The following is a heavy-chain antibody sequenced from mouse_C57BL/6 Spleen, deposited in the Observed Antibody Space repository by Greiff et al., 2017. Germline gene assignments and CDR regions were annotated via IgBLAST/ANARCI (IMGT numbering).Heavy chain of an antibody. CDR3: ARSLITTVVARMDY. D-gene: IGHD1-1*01. V-gene: IGHV1-81*01. CDR1: GYTFTSYG. J-gene: IGHJ4*01. CDR2: IYPRSGNT. Sequence: VQLQQSGAELARPGASVKLSCKASGYTFTSYGISWVKQSTGQGLAWIGEIYPRSGNTYYNETFKGKATLTAYKASSTAYMELRSLTSEDSAVYFSARSLITTVVARMDYWGQGASVTVSS.